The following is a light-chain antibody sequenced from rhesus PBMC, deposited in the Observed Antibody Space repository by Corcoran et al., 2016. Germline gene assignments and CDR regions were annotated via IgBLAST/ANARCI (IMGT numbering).Light chain of an antibody. CDR2: FAS. J-gene: IGKJ3*01. Sequence: DIVMTQTPLSLPVTPGEPASISCRSSQSLLHSNGYTYLYWYLQKPGQSPQLLMYFASYRASGVPDRFSGSGSGTDFKLGISRVETGDIGVYYCMQGTQLPFTFGPGTKLDIK. CDR1: QSLLHSNGYTY. CDR3: MQGTQLPFT. V-gene: IGKV2-91*01.